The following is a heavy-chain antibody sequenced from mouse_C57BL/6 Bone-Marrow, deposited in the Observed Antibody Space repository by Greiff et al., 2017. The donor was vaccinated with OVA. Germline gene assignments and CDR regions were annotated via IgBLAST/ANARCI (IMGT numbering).Heavy chain of an antibody. J-gene: IGHJ2*01. V-gene: IGHV14-2*01. CDR1: GFNIKDYY. CDR3: ARSPRGGPPFDY. Sequence: EVNLVESGAELVKPGASVKLSCTASGFNIKDYYMHWVQQRTEQGLEWIGRIDPEDSETKYAPKFQGKATIAADTTSNTAYLQLSSLTAEDTAVYYSARSPRGGPPFDYWGQGTTLTVSS. CDR2: IDPEDSET.